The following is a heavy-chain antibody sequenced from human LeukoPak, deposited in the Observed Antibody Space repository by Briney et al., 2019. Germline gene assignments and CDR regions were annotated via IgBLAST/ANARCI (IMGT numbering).Heavy chain of an antibody. CDR3: ARVVSSSGWYNY. CDR2: INPNSGGT. D-gene: IGHD6-19*01. J-gene: IGHJ4*02. Sequence: ASVKVSCKASGYTFTGYYMHWVRQAPGPGLEWMGWINPNSGGTNYAQKFQGRVTMTRDTSVSTAYMELSRLRSDDTAVYYCARVVSSSGWYNYWGQGTLVTVSS. V-gene: IGHV1-2*02. CDR1: GYTFTGYY.